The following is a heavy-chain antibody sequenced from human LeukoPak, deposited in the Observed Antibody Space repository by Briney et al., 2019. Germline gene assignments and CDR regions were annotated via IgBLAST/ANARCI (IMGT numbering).Heavy chain of an antibody. Sequence: GGSLRLSCAASGFTFSVAWMTWVRQAPGKGLEWVGRVKSNSDGGTTDYAAPVQGRFTISKDHSRNTLYLQMHSLKSEDTAIYYCTTIRRAYDSSGFDYWGQGTLVTVSS. J-gene: IGHJ4*02. CDR2: VKSNSDGGTT. D-gene: IGHD3-22*01. V-gene: IGHV3-15*01. CDR1: GFTFSVAW. CDR3: TTIRRAYDSSGFDY.